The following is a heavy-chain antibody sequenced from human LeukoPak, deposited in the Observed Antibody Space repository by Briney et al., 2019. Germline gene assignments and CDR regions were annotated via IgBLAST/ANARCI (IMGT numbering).Heavy chain of an antibody. J-gene: IGHJ6*03. D-gene: IGHD6-13*01. CDR2: IYYSGST. Sequence: SETLSLTCTVSGGSISSHYWSWIRQPPGKGLEWIGYIYYSGSTNYNPSLKSRVTISVDTSKNQFSVKLSSVTAADTAVYYCGRVGYSSSWYDYYYYMDVWGKGTTVTVSS. CDR1: GGSISSHY. CDR3: GRVGYSSSWYDYYYYMDV. V-gene: IGHV4-59*11.